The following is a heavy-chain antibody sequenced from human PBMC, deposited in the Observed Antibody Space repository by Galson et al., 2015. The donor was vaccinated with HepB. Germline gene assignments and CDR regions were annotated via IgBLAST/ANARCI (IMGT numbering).Heavy chain of an antibody. J-gene: IGHJ4*02. Sequence: SLRLSCAASGFTLSSYNMNWVRQAPGKGLEWVSVIWYDGSIKYYRDSVRGRFTISRDNTKNTLYLQMNSLRVEDTAVYYCARLSIAGGFESWGQGTLVTVSS. CDR1: GFTLSSYN. D-gene: IGHD6-13*01. V-gene: IGHV3-33*08. CDR3: ARLSIAGGFES. CDR2: IWYDGSIK.